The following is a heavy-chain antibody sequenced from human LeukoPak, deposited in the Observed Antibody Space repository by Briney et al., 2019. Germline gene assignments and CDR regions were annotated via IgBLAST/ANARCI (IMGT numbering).Heavy chain of an antibody. V-gene: IGHV4-59*01. D-gene: IGHD3-10*01. CDR2: IYYSGST. CDR1: GGSISSYY. CDR3: ARAHYNDWFDP. J-gene: IGHJ5*02. Sequence: SETLSLTCTVSGGSISSYYWSWIRQPPGKGLEWIGYIYYSGSTNYNPSLKSRVTISVDTSKNQFSLKLSSVTAADTAVYYCARAHYNDWFDPWGQGTLVTVSS.